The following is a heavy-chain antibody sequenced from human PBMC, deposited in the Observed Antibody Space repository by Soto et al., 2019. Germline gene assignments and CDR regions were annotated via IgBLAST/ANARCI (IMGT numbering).Heavy chain of an antibody. CDR2: ISGSGLST. CDR3: AKHDSDNDILTAVDY. J-gene: IGHJ4*02. D-gene: IGHD3-9*01. Sequence: EVQLLESGGGLVQPGGSLRLSCAASGFTFRNYAMSWVRQAPGKGLEWVSAISGSGLSTYYSDSVRGRFTISRDNSTNSLYLQVHNLRVEETAVYYCAKHDSDNDILTAVDYWGQGTLVTVSS. CDR1: GFTFRNYA. V-gene: IGHV3-23*01.